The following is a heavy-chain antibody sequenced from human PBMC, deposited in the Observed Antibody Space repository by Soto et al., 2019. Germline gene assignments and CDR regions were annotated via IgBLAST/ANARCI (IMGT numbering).Heavy chain of an antibody. CDR2: IVVGSGNT. Sequence: GASVKVSCKASGFTFTSSAMQWVRQARGQRLEWIGWIVVGSGNTNYAQKFQERVTITRDMSTSTAYMELSSLRSEDTAVYYCAAVVYCSGGSCYSELDAFDIWGQGTMVTVSS. CDR1: GFTFTSSA. V-gene: IGHV1-58*02. J-gene: IGHJ3*02. D-gene: IGHD2-15*01. CDR3: AAVVYCSGGSCYSELDAFDI.